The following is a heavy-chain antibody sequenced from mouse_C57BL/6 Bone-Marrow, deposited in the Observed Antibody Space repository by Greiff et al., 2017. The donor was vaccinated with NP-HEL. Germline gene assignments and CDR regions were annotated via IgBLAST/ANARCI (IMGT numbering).Heavy chain of an antibody. CDR1: GFTFSDYG. CDR3: ARHDYIRFAY. J-gene: IGHJ3*01. V-gene: IGHV5-15*01. D-gene: IGHD1-3*01. CDR2: ISNLAYSI. Sequence: DVMLVESGGGLVQPGGSLKLSCAASGFTFSDYGMAWVRQAPRKGPEWVAFISNLAYSIYYADTVTGRFTISRENAKNTLYLEMSSLRSEDTAMYYCARHDYIRFAYWGQGTLVTVSA.